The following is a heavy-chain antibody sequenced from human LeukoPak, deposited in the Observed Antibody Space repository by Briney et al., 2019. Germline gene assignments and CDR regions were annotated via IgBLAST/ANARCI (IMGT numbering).Heavy chain of an antibody. V-gene: IGHV3-48*03. Sequence: GGSLRLSCAASGFTFSSYEMNWVRQAPGKGLEWVPYISSSGSTIYYADSVKGRFTISRDNAKNSLYLQMNSLRAEDTAVYYCARGRGEMAHSQLGYWGQGTLVTVSS. CDR3: ARGRGEMAHSQLGY. D-gene: IGHD5-24*01. CDR1: GFTFSSYE. J-gene: IGHJ4*02. CDR2: ISSSGSTI.